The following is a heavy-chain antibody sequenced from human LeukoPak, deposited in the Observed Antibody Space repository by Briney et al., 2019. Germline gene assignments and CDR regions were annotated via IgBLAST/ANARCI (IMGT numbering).Heavy chain of an antibody. D-gene: IGHD3-16*02. CDR3: ARVKYDNVWASYRSYYFDD. Sequence: SETLSLTCTVSGGSISSSSYYWGWIRQPPGKGLEWIGSIYYRGSTYYNPSLKSRVTISVDTSKNQFSLKLSSVTAADTAVYYCARVKYDNVWASYRSYYFDDWGQGTLVTVSS. CDR1: GGSISSSSYY. V-gene: IGHV4-39*01. J-gene: IGHJ4*02. CDR2: IYYRGST.